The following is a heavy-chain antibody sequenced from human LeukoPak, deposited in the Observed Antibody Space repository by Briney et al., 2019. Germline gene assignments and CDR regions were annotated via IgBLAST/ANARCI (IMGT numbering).Heavy chain of an antibody. CDR3: AKTTTGYSSGRYPAWPIDY. D-gene: IGHD2-15*01. J-gene: IGHJ4*02. V-gene: IGHV3-23*01. Sequence: GGSLRLSLAASGFAFGSYAMYWVRQAPGKGLEGVSGIFCSGGSAHYADSVKGRFTISRDNSKNTVYLQMDSLRVEDTAIYYCAKTTTGYSSGRYPAWPIDYWGQGTLVTVSS. CDR2: IFCSGGSA. CDR1: GFAFGSYA.